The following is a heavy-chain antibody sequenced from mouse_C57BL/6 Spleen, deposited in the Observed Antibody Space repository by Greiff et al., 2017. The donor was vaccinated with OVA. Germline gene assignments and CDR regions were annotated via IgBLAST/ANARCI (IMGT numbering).Heavy chain of an antibody. CDR2: IDPSGSYT. CDR1: GYTFTSYW. V-gene: IGHV1-59*01. CDR3: ASGSGNVSFDY. D-gene: IGHD3-2*02. J-gene: IGHJ2*01. Sequence: QVQLQQPGAELVRPGTSVKLSCKASGYTFTSYWMHWVQQRPGQGLEWIGVIDPSGSYTNYNQKFKGKATLTVDTSSSTAYMQLSSLTSEDSAVCYCASGSGNVSFDYWGQGTTLTVSS.